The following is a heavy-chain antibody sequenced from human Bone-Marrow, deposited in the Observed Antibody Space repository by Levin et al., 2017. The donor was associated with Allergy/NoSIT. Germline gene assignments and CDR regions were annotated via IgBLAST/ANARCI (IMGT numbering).Heavy chain of an antibody. J-gene: IGHJ4*02. Sequence: SETLSLTCTVSGGSISSSSYYGGWIRQPPGTGLEWIGSIYYSGTTYYNPSLKSRVTISVDTSKNQFSLKLSSVTAADTAVYYCARSFTFGGVIANFDYWGQGTLVTVSS. CDR3: ARSFTFGGVIANFDY. D-gene: IGHD3-16*02. CDR1: GGSISSSSYY. V-gene: IGHV4-39*01. CDR2: IYYSGTT.